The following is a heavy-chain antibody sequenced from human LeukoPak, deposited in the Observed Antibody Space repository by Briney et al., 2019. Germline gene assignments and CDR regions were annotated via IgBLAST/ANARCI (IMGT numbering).Heavy chain of an antibody. CDR2: ISWNSGSI. V-gene: IGHV3-9*01. J-gene: IGHJ3*02. D-gene: IGHD3-10*01. CDR1: GFTFDDYA. Sequence: GGSLRLSCAASGFTFDDYAMHWVRQAPGKGLEWVSGISWNSGSIGYADSVKGRFTISRDNAKNSLYLQMNSLRAEDTALYYRAKVLGFGESIYGAFDIWGQGTMVTVSS. CDR3: AKVLGFGESIYGAFDI.